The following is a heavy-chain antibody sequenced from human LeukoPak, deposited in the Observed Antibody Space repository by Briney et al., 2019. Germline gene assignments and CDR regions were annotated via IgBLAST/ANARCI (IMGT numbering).Heavy chain of an antibody. Sequence: GGSLRLSCAASGFTFSSYGMHWVRQAPGKGLEWVAFIRYDGSNKYYADSVKGRFTTSRDNSKNTLYLQMSSLRAEDTAVYYCAKDFSDYDFWSGYWGFDYWGQGTLVTVSS. CDR3: AKDFSDYDFWSGYWGFDY. CDR1: GFTFSSYG. V-gene: IGHV3-30*02. J-gene: IGHJ4*02. D-gene: IGHD3-3*01. CDR2: IRYDGSNK.